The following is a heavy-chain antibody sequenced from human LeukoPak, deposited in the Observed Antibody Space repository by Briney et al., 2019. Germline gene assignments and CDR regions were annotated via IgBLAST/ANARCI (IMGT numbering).Heavy chain of an antibody. CDR2: ISYDGSNK. D-gene: IGHD4-17*01. CDR1: GFTFSSYA. Sequence: TGGSLRLSCAASGFTFSSYAMHWVRQAPGKGLEWVAVISYDGSNKYYADSVKGRFTISRDNSKNTLYLQMNSLRAEDTAVYYCAKEYTNYDYGDPWGQGTLVTVSS. V-gene: IGHV3-30-3*01. J-gene: IGHJ5*02. CDR3: AKEYTNYDYGDP.